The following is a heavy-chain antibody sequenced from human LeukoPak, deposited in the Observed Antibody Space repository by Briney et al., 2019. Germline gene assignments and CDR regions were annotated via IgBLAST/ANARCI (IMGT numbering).Heavy chain of an antibody. D-gene: IGHD1-26*01. CDR1: GFTFSDYW. J-gene: IGHJ4*02. CDR2: IKEDGSEK. CDR3: ARAPPKRGTPVYYFDY. Sequence: GGSLRLSCAASGFTFSDYWMNWVRQAPGKGLEWVANIKEDGSEKHYVDSVKGRFTISRDNAENSLYLQMSGLRAEDTAVYYCARAPPKRGTPVYYFDYWGQGTLVTVSS. V-gene: IGHV3-7*01.